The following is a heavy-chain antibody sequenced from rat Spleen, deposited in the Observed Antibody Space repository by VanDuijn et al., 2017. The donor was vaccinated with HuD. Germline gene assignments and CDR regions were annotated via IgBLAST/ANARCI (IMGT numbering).Heavy chain of an antibody. CDR2: ISDDGGNT. Sequence: EVQLVESGGGLVQPGRSLKLSCAASGFTFSNYGMAWVRQTPTKGLEWVAYISDDGGNTYYRDPVKGRFTIARDNAKSTLYLQMDSLRSEDKATYYCTTRYNTYHDYRGQGVMVTVSS. CDR1: GFTFSNYG. V-gene: IGHV5-27*01. D-gene: IGHD1-10*01. CDR3: TTRYNTYHDY. J-gene: IGHJ2*01.